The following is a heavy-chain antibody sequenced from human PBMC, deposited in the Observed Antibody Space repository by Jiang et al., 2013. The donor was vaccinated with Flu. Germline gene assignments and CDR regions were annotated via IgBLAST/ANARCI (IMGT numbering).Heavy chain of an antibody. CDR1: GYTFTSYG. V-gene: IGHV1-18*01. Sequence: GAEVKKPGASVKVSCKASGYTFTSYGISWVRQAPGQGLEWMGWISAYNGNTNYAQKLQGRVTMTTDTSTSTAYMELRSLRSDDTAVYYCARIGDDYGDQRPELYFDYWGQGTLVTVSS. CDR2: ISAYNGNT. CDR3: ARIGDDYGDQRPELYFDY. D-gene: IGHD4-17*01. J-gene: IGHJ4*02.